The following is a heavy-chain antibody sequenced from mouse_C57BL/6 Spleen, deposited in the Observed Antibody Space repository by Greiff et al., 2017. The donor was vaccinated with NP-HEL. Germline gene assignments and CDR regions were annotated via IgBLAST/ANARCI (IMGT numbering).Heavy chain of an antibody. V-gene: IGHV1-15*01. CDR2: IDPETGGT. CDR1: GYTFTDYE. D-gene: IGHD2-3*01. Sequence: VQLQQSGAELVRPGASVTLSCKASGYTFTDYEIHWVKQTPVHGLEWIGAIDPETGGTAYNQKFKGKAILTADKSSSTAYMELRSLTSEDSAVYYCTRDGYAMDYWGQGTSVTVSS. J-gene: IGHJ4*01. CDR3: TRDGYAMDY.